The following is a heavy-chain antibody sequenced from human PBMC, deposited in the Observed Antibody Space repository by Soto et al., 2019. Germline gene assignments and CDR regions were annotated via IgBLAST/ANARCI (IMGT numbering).Heavy chain of an antibody. CDR3: ARETFVVVSATVQYFFGMDV. CDR2: ISHSGSSK. V-gene: IGHV3-48*03. D-gene: IGHD2-21*01. CDR1: GFSFSGDG. Sequence: EGQLVESGGVLVQPGGSLRLSCAASGFSFSGDGMNWVRQAPGKGLEWISYISHSGSSKYYADSVRCRFTISRDNAKNSIYLQMNSMRGDDSAVYFCARETFVVVSATVQYFFGMDVWGQGTTVTVSS. J-gene: IGHJ6*02.